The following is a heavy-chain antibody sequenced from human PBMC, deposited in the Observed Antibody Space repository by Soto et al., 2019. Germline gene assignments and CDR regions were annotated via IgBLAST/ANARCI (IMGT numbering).Heavy chain of an antibody. CDR1: GGTFSSYA. V-gene: IGHV1-69*01. Sequence: QVQLVQSGAEVKKPGSSVKVSCKASGGTFSSYAISWVRQAPGQGLEWMGGIIPIFGTANYAQKFQGRVTITADESTSTAYMELSSLRSEDTAVYYCARGDELEGSGDPNYFDYWGQGTLVTVSS. CDR3: ARGDELEGSGDPNYFDY. J-gene: IGHJ4*02. CDR2: IIPIFGTA. D-gene: IGHD3-10*01.